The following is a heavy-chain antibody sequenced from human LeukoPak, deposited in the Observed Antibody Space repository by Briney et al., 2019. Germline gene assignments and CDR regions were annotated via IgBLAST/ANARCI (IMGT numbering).Heavy chain of an antibody. V-gene: IGHV3-21*01. Sequence: PGGSLRLSCAASGFTFSSYSMNWVRQAPGKGLEWVSSISSSSSYIYYADSVKGRFTISRDNAKNSLYLQMNNLRAEDRAVYYCARGSGTYLSRFDYWGQGTLVTVSS. D-gene: IGHD1-26*01. CDR1: GFTFSSYS. CDR3: ARGSGTYLSRFDY. CDR2: ISSSSSYI. J-gene: IGHJ4*02.